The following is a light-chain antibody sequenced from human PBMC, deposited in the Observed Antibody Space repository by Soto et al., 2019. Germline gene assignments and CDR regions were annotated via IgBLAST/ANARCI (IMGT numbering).Light chain of an antibody. CDR1: SSDVGGYNY. Sequence: QSALTQPASVSGSPGQSITISCTGTSSDVGGYNYVSWYQQHPGKAPTLMIYDVSNRPSGVSNRFSGSKSGNTASLTISGLQAEDEADYYCSSYTSSSTRVFGGGTKLTV. J-gene: IGLJ3*02. CDR3: SSYTSSSTRV. CDR2: DVS. V-gene: IGLV2-14*01.